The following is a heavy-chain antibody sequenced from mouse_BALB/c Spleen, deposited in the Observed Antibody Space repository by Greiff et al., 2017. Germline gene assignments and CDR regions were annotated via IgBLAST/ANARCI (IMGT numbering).Heavy chain of an antibody. J-gene: IGHJ3*01. CDR3: ALARCDATGFAF. V-gene: IGHV1-54*01. CDR1: GYAFTNYL. D-gene: IGHD2-14*01. Sequence: QVQLQQSGAELVRPGASVKVSCKASGYAFTNYLIEWVKQRPGQGLEWIGVINPGSGGTNYNEKFKGKATMTADKSSSTAYMQLSSLTSADSAFYFCALARCDATGFAFWVQGTLVTVSA. CDR2: INPGSGGT.